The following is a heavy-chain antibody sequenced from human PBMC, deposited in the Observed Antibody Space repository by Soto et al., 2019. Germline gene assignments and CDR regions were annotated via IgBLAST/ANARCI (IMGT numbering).Heavy chain of an antibody. J-gene: IGHJ6*02. CDR3: ARHLSPFTIFGVVFNYYYGMDV. Sequence: PGESLKISCKGSGYSFTSYWIGWVRQMPGKGLERRGIIYPGDSDTRYSPSFQGQVTISADKSISTAYLQWSSLKASDTAMYYCARHLSPFTIFGVVFNYYYGMDVWGQGTTVTVSS. CDR2: IYPGDSDT. V-gene: IGHV5-51*01. D-gene: IGHD3-3*01. CDR1: GYSFTSYW.